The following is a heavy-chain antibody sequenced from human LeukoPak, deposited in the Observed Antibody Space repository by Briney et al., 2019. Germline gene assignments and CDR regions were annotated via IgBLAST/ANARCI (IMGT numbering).Heavy chain of an antibody. CDR3: ARDNYSSSGDYYYMDV. Sequence: GGSLRLSCAASGFTFSSYGMHWVRQPPGKGLEWVAVIWYDGSNKYYADSVKGRFTISRDNSKNALYLQMNSLRAEDTAVYYCARDNYSSSGDYYYMDVWGKGTTVTVSS. V-gene: IGHV3-33*01. J-gene: IGHJ6*03. CDR2: IWYDGSNK. CDR1: GFTFSSYG. D-gene: IGHD6-6*01.